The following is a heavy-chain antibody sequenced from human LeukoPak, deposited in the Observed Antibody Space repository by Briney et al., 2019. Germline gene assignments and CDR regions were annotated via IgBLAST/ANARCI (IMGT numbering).Heavy chain of an antibody. V-gene: IGHV4-59*08. J-gene: IGHJ4*02. Sequence: PSETLSLTCTVSGGSISSYYWSWIRQPPGKGLEWIGYMYYSGSTNYNPPLKSRVTISVDTSKDQFSLQLSSVTAADTAVYYCARRAYSSGYYYFDYWGQGTLVTVSS. CDR1: GGSISSYY. D-gene: IGHD3-22*01. CDR3: ARRAYSSGYYYFDY. CDR2: MYYSGST.